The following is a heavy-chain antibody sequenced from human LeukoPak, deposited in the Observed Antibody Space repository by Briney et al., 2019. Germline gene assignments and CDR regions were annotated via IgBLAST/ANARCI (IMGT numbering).Heavy chain of an antibody. CDR1: GFTFDDYA. Sequence: PGGSLRLSCAASGFTFDDYAMHWVRQAPGKGLEWVSGISWNSGSIGYADSVKGRFIISRDNAENTLSLQMNSLTAEDTAVYYCTRGGVDYWGQGALVTVSS. J-gene: IGHJ4*02. CDR3: TRGGVDY. D-gene: IGHD3-16*01. CDR2: ISWNSGSI. V-gene: IGHV3-9*01.